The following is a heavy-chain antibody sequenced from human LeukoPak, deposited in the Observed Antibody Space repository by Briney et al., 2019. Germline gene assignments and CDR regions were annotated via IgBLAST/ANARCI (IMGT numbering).Heavy chain of an antibody. CDR2: ISAYNGNT. CDR1: GYTFTSYG. D-gene: IGHD1-26*01. J-gene: IGHJ6*02. Sequence: ASVKVSCKASGYTFTSYGISWVRQAPGQGLEWMGWISAYNGNTNYAQKLQGRVTMATGTSTSTAYMELRSLRSDDTAVYYCARDHSGSYYIAVNYYYGMDVWGQGTTVTVSS. CDR3: ARDHSGSYYIAVNYYYGMDV. V-gene: IGHV1-18*01.